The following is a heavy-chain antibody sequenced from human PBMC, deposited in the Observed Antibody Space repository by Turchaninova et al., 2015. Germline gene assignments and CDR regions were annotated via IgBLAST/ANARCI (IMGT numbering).Heavy chain of an antibody. V-gene: IGHV4-59*08. D-gene: IGHD3-22*01. J-gene: IGHJ3*02. CDR3: ARSSYDSNGSPRRAFDI. CDR1: GGSISVYY. CDR2: IYYTGST. Sequence: GELQESGPGLVKPSETLSLTCSVSGGSISVYYWSWIRQPPGKRLEWLGSIYYTGSTGYNPSLKGRVTISVDTSKTQFSLKLSSVTAADTAVYYCARSSYDSNGSPRRAFDIWGQGTMVTVSS.